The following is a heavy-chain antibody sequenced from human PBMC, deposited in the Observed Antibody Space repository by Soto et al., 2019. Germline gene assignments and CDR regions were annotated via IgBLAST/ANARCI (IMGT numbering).Heavy chain of an antibody. Sequence: SSETLSLTCAVSGGSISSGGYSWSWIRQPPGKGLEWIGYIYHSGSTYYNPSLKSRVTISVDRSKNQFSLKLSSVTAADTAVYYCARGQYYYDSSGYGPFDYWGQGTLVTVPS. CDR1: GGSISSGGYS. V-gene: IGHV4-30-2*01. CDR2: IYHSGST. D-gene: IGHD3-22*01. J-gene: IGHJ4*02. CDR3: ARGQYYYDSSGYGPFDY.